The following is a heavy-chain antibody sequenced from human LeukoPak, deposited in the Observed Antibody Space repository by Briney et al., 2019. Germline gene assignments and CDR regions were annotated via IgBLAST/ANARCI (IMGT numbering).Heavy chain of an antibody. CDR1: GYSFTSYW. J-gene: IGHJ5*02. Sequence: GEPLKISCQGSGYSFTSYWIGWVRQTPGKGLEWMGIIYPGDSDTRYSPAFQGQVTISADKSISTAYLQWSSLKASDTAMYYCASIRSIDGNWFDPWGQGTLVTVSS. CDR2: IYPGDSDT. CDR3: ASIRSIDGNWFDP. D-gene: IGHD6-6*01. V-gene: IGHV5-51*01.